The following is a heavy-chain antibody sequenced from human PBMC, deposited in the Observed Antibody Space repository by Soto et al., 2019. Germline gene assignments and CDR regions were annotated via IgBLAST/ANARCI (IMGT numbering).Heavy chain of an antibody. CDR3: ARVYPHTLRAYLFDH. CDR1: GYTFTSYA. Sequence: GTSVKVSCKASGYTFTSYAMHWVRQAPGQRLEWMGWINAGNGNTKYSQKFQGRVTITRDTSASTAYMELSSLRSEDTAVYYCARVYPHTLRAYLFDHWGQGTPVTVS. D-gene: IGHD2-8*01. J-gene: IGHJ4*02. V-gene: IGHV1-3*01. CDR2: INAGNGNT.